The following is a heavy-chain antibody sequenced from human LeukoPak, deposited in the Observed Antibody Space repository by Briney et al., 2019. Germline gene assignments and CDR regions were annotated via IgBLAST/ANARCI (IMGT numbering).Heavy chain of an antibody. V-gene: IGHV1-2*02. J-gene: IGHJ4*02. CDR1: GYTFTGYY. Sequence: ASVKVSCKASGYTFTGYYMHWVRQAPGQGLEWMGWINPNSGGTNYAQKFQGRVTMTRDTSISTAYMELSRLSSDDTAVYYCARVLRIAARPYYYFDYWGQGTLVTVSS. CDR2: INPNSGGT. D-gene: IGHD6-6*01. CDR3: ARVLRIAARPYYYFDY.